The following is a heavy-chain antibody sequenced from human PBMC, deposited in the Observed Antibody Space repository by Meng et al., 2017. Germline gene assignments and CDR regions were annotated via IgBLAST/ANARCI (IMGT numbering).Heavy chain of an antibody. CDR2: INWNGGST. V-gene: IGHV3-20*04. CDR1: GFTFDDYG. CDR3: ARGTVTTGSPDY. J-gene: IGHJ4*02. D-gene: IGHD4-17*01. Sequence: GGSLRLSCAASGFTFDDYGMSWVRQAPGKGLEWVSGINWNGGSTGYADSVNGRFTIYRDNAKNSLYLQMNSLRAEDTALYYCARGTVTTGSPDYWGQGTLVTVSS.